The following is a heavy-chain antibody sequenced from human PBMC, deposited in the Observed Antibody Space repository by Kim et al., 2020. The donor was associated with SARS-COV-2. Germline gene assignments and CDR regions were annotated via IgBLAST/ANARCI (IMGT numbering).Heavy chain of an antibody. J-gene: IGHJ6*02. V-gene: IGHV5-10-1*01. CDR3: ARLPIVRESAALSYYYGMDV. CDR1: GYTFSSYW. Sequence: GESLKISCQASGYTFSSYWINWVRQMPGKGLEWMGRIDPTDSYTNYSPSSQGRVTISSDRSINTAYLQWSSLKPSDTGIYYCARLPIVRESAALSYYYGMDVWGQGTTVTVSS. CDR2: IDPTDSYT. D-gene: IGHD2-2*01.